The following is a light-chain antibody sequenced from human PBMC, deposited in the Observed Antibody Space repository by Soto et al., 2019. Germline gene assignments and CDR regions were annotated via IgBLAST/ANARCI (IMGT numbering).Light chain of an antibody. CDR2: KIS. Sequence: DIVMTQPPLSSPVTLGQPASISCRSSQSLRHRDGNTYLSWLQQRPGQPPRLLIYKISNRLNGVPDRFSGSGAGTDFTLKITRVEAEDVGVYDCMQGTQFPLTFGGGTKVESK. CDR3: MQGTQFPLT. J-gene: IGKJ4*01. CDR1: QSLRHRDGNTY. V-gene: IGKV2-24*01.